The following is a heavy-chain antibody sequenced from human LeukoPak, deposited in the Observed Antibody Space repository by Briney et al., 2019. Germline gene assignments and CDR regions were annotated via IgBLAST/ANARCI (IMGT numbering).Heavy chain of an antibody. CDR3: ARWDDSSGYYPYYFDY. Sequence: GGSLRLSCAASGFTFSSYSMNWVRQAPGKGLEWVSSISSSSSYIYYVDSVKGRFTISRDNAKKSLYLQMNSLRAEDTAVYYCARWDDSSGYYPYYFDYWGQGTLVTVSS. CDR2: ISSSSSYI. J-gene: IGHJ4*02. V-gene: IGHV3-21*01. D-gene: IGHD3-22*01. CDR1: GFTFSSYS.